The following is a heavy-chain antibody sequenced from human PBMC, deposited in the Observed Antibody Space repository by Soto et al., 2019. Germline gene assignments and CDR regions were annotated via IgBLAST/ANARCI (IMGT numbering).Heavy chain of an antibody. J-gene: IGHJ6*02. V-gene: IGHV3-30*18. D-gene: IGHD3-22*01. Sequence: GGSLRLSCAASGFTFSSYGMHWVRQAPGKGLEWVAVISYDGSNKYYADSVKGRFTISRDNSKNTLYLQMNSLRAEDTAVYYCAKDRVYYDSSGYYSEGFRYYYYYGMDVWGQGTTVTVSS. CDR2: ISYDGSNK. CDR1: GFTFSSYG. CDR3: AKDRVYYDSSGYYSEGFRYYYYYGMDV.